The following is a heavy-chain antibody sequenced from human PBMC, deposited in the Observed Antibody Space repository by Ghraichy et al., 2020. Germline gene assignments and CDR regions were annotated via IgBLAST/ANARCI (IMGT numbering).Heavy chain of an antibody. CDR2: INHSGRT. CDR1: GGSFSDYY. D-gene: IGHD4-23*01. V-gene: IGHV4-34*01. CDR3: ARGDKGHGGNSGYYYGMDV. Sequence: SETLSLTCAVYGGSFSDYYWSWIRQPPGKGLEWIGEINHSGRTNYNPSLKSRVTISVDTSKKQFSLNLSSVTAADTAVYYSARGDKGHGGNSGYYYGMDVWGQGTTVTVSS. J-gene: IGHJ6*02.